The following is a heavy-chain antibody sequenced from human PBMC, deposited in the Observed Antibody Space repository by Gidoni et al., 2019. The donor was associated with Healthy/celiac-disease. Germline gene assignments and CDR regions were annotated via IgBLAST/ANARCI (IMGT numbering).Heavy chain of an antibody. V-gene: IGHV4-34*01. CDR2: INHSGST. CDR1: GGSFSGYY. Sequence: QVQLQQWGAGLLKPSETLSLTCAFYGGSFSGYYWSWIRQPPGKGLGWIGEINHSGSTNYNPSLKSRVTISVDTSKNQFSLKLSSVTAADTAVYYCAEVERSSWYVEGIDPWGQGTLVTVSS. CDR3: AEVERSSWYVEGIDP. J-gene: IGHJ5*02. D-gene: IGHD6-13*01.